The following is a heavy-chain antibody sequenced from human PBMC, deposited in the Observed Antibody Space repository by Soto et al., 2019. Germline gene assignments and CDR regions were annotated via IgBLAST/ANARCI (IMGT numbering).Heavy chain of an antibody. J-gene: IGHJ4*02. V-gene: IGHV1-18*01. Sequence: ASVKVSCKASGXTFTSYGISWVRQAPGQGLEWMGWISAYNGNTNYAQKLQGRVTMTTDTSTSTAYLELSSLRSEDTAVYYCARAMTVAAYFDYWDQGTLVTVSS. CDR1: GXTFTSYG. D-gene: IGHD6-19*01. CDR2: ISAYNGNT. CDR3: ARAMTVAAYFDY.